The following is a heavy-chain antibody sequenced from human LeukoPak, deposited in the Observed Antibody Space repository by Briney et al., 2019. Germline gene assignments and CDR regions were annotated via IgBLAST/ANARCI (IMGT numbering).Heavy chain of an antibody. J-gene: IGHJ3*02. V-gene: IGHV1-69*06. Sequence: EASVKVSCKASGGTFSSYAISWVRQAPGQGLEWMGGIIPIFGTANYAQKFQGRVTMTEDTSTDTAYMELSSLRSEDTAVYYCATGEQWELRPYAFDIWGQGTMVTVSS. CDR2: IIPIFGTA. CDR3: ATGEQWELRPYAFDI. CDR1: GGTFSSYA. D-gene: IGHD1-26*01.